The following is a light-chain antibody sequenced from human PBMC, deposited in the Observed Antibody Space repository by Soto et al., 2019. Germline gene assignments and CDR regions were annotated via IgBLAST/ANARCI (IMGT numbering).Light chain of an antibody. V-gene: IGLV2-14*01. CDR2: EVS. J-gene: IGLJ1*01. CDR3: SSYTSSSSLDV. Sequence: QSVLTQPASVSGSPGQSITISCTGTSSDVGGYNYVSWYQQHPGKAPKLMIFEVSKRPSGASSRFSGSKSGNTASLIISGLQAEDEADYYCSSYTSSSSLDVFGTGTKLTVL. CDR1: SSDVGGYNY.